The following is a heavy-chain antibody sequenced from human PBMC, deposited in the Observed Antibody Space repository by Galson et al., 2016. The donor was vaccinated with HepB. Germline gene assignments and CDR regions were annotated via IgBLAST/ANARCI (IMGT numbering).Heavy chain of an antibody. CDR1: GYTFTRYW. CDR2: IDPSDSHT. Sequence: QSGAEVKKPGESLRISCQGSGYTFTRYWISWVRQRPGEGLEWMRTIDPSDSHTKYSPSFPGNVTLSVDKSISIAYLEWSSLKASDTAVYYCARRDTYYSGSANPGLDYWCQGTLVIVSS. J-gene: IGHJ4*02. V-gene: IGHV5-10-1*01. CDR3: ARRDTYYSGSANPGLDY. D-gene: IGHD3-10*01.